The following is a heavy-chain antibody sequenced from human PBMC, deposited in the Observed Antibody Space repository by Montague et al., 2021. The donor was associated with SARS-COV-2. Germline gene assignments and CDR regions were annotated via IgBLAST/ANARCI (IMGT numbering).Heavy chain of an antibody. CDR1: RGSFSDYY. CDR3: SRDRLVVRARSTGAWIGP. J-gene: IGHJ5*02. D-gene: IGHD1-14*01. CDR2: ISHSADT. Sequence: SETLSLTCAVYRGSFSDYYWTRIRQSPEKGLEWIGEISHSADTNYNPSLNSPVSMSMDTSNNQFSLRLDPVTAADTAVYYCSRDRLVVRARSTGAWIGPWGQGTLVTVSA. V-gene: IGHV4-34*01.